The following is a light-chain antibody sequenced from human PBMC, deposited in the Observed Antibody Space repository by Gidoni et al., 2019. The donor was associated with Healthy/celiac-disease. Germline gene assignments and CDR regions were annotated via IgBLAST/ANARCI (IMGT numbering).Light chain of an antibody. Sequence: IELTQSHATWSVSPGERATLTCRASQWVSSSLAWSQQKPGQAPRLLIYDTSTRSTGIPARFSGSGSGTEFTLTISSLQSEDFAVYYCQQYNNWHPLTFGGGTKVEIK. CDR3: QQYNNWHPLT. J-gene: IGKJ4*01. CDR2: DTS. CDR1: QWVSSS. V-gene: IGKV3-15*01.